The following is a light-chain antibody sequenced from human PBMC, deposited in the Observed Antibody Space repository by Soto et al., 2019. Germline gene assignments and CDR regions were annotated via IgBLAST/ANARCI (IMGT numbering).Light chain of an antibody. CDR2: KNN. CDR1: SSNIGSNY. CDR3: QSHDSSLSGYV. V-gene: IGLV1-47*01. J-gene: IGLJ3*02. Sequence: QSVLTQPPSASGTPGQRVTISCSGSSSNIGSNYVYWYQQLPGTAPQLLIYKNNQRPSGVPDRFSGSRSGSSASLAITGLLPEDEADYYCQSHDSSLSGYVFGGGTKVTVL.